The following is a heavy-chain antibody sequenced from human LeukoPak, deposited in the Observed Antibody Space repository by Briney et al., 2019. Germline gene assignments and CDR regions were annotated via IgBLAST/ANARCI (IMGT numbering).Heavy chain of an antibody. CDR3: ASTGDCSSTSCSWYYFDY. Sequence: SETLSLTCTVSGGSISSSSYYWGWIRQPPGKGLEWIGNIYYSGSTYYNPSLKSRVTISVDMSKNQFSVKLSSVTAADTAMYYCASTGDCSSTSCSWYYFDYWGQGTLVTVSS. V-gene: IGHV4-39*01. CDR1: GGSISSSSYY. J-gene: IGHJ4*02. D-gene: IGHD2-2*01. CDR2: IYYSGST.